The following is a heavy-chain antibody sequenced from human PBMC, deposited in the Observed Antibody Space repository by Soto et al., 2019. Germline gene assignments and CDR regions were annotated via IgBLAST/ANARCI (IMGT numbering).Heavy chain of an antibody. D-gene: IGHD3-16*02. CDR1: GGSFSGYY. Sequence: PSETLSLTCAVYGGSFSGYYWSWLRQPPGKGLEWIGEINHSGSTNYNPSLKSRVTISVDTSQNQFSLKRSSVTAADTAVYYCARGKLSDYVWGSYRYHFDYWGQGTVVTVSS. J-gene: IGHJ4*02. V-gene: IGHV4-34*01. CDR3: ARGKLSDYVWGSYRYHFDY. CDR2: INHSGST.